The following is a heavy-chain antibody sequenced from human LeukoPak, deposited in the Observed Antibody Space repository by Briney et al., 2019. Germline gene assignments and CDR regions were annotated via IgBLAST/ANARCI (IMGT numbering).Heavy chain of an antibody. Sequence: GGSLRLSCAASGFAFSIYAMSWVRQAPGKGLEWVSGISGSGGSTYYADSVKGRFTISRDNSKNTLYLQMNSLRAEDTAVYYCAKDVAVAKEYYFDYWGQGTLVTVSS. CDR2: ISGSGGST. D-gene: IGHD6-19*01. J-gene: IGHJ4*02. CDR3: AKDVAVAKEYYFDY. V-gene: IGHV3-23*01. CDR1: GFAFSIYA.